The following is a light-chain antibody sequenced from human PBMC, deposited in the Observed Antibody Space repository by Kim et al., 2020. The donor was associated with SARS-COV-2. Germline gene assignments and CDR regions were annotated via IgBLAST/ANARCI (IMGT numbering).Light chain of an antibody. V-gene: IGKV1-27*01. CDR1: QVIGNS. Sequence: VFVGDSVTITCRASQVIGNSLAWYQQKPGRAPKLLIFAASTLQSGLPSRFSGSGSETEFTLTIASLQPEDVATYYCQKYDNAPWTFGPGTKVDIK. CDR2: AAS. J-gene: IGKJ1*01. CDR3: QKYDNAPWT.